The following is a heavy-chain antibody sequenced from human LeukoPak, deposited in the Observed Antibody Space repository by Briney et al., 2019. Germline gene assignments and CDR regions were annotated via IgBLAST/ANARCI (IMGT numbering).Heavy chain of an antibody. CDR2: IFHRGIP. Sequence: SGTLSLTCAVSDYSITNSWWSWVRQSPGMRLEWIGQIFHRGIPNYNPSLKSRVTMSIDKSNNQVSLKMNSVTAADTAVYYCARVMGASWFFYLDVWGKGTTVTVSS. D-gene: IGHD3-16*02. CDR1: DYSITNSW. J-gene: IGHJ6*03. CDR3: ARVMGASWFFYLDV. V-gene: IGHV4-4*02.